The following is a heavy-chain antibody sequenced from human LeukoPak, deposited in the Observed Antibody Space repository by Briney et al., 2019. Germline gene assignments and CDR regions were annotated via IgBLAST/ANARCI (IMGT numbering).Heavy chain of an antibody. Sequence: ASVKVSCKASGYTFTGYYMHWVRQAPGQGLEWMGWINPNSGGTNYAQKFQGRVTMTRDTSISTAYMERSRLRSDDTAVYYCATHLDRLYYSGSYRPDYWGQGTLVTVSS. D-gene: IGHD1-26*01. CDR1: GYTFTGYY. J-gene: IGHJ4*02. CDR2: INPNSGGT. V-gene: IGHV1-2*02. CDR3: ATHLDRLYYSGSYRPDY.